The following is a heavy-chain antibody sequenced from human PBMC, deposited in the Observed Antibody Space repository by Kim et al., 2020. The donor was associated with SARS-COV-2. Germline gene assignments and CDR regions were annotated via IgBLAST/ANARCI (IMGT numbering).Heavy chain of an antibody. Sequence: ASVKVSCKASGYTFSSIAMHWVRQAPGQGLEWMGWMNTNTGNPTYAQGFTGRFVFSLDTSVSTAYLQISSLRAEDTAVYFCATRYSSSYFDLWGRGTLVT. CDR2: MNTNTGNP. CDR3: ATRYSSSYFDL. V-gene: IGHV7-4-1*02. CDR1: GYTFSSIA. D-gene: IGHD6-13*01. J-gene: IGHJ2*01.